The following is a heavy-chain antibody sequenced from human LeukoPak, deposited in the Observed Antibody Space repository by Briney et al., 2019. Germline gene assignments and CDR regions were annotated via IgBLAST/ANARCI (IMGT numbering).Heavy chain of an antibody. CDR3: ANDDCSSTSCYTHYWYYGMDV. CDR1: GFTFSSYG. CDR2: ISYDGSNK. Sequence: GGSLRLSCAASGFTFSSYGMHWVRQAPGKGLEWVAVISYDGSNKYYADSVKGRFTISRDNSKNTLYLQMNSLRAEDTAVYYCANDDCSSTSCYTHYWYYGMDVWGQGTTVTVSS. D-gene: IGHD2-2*02. V-gene: IGHV3-30*18. J-gene: IGHJ6*02.